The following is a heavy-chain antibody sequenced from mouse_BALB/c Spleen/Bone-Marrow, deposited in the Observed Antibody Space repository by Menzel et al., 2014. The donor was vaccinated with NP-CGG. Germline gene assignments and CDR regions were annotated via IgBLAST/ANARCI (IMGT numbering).Heavy chain of an antibody. V-gene: IGHV5-17*02. J-gene: IGHJ2*01. D-gene: IGHD2-14*01. Sequence: EVKLEESGGGLVQPGGSRKLSCAASGFTFSSFGMHWVRQAPEKGLEWVAYISSGSSTINYADTVKGRFTISRDNPKNTLFLQMTSLRSEDTAMYYCARSQYYRYDFFDYWGQGTTLTVSS. CDR3: ARSQYYRYDFFDY. CDR2: ISSGSSTI. CDR1: GFTFSSFG.